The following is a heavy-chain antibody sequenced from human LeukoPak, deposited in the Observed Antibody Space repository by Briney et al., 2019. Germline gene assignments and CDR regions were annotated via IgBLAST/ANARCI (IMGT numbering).Heavy chain of an antibody. Sequence: SQTLSLTCAISGDSVSTNSAAWNWIRQSPSRGLEWLGRTYYRSKWYNDYAESVKSRMTIKQDTSKNQFSLQLNSVTPEDTAVYYCAREFEQQLAYDAFDMWGQGTVVTISS. D-gene: IGHD6-13*01. V-gene: IGHV6-1*01. CDR2: TYYRSKWYN. CDR3: AREFEQQLAYDAFDM. J-gene: IGHJ3*02. CDR1: GDSVSTNSAA.